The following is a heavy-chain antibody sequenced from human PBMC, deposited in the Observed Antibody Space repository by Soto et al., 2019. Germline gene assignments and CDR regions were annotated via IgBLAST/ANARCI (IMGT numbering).Heavy chain of an antibody. V-gene: IGHV1-46*01. CDR1: GYTFTSYY. J-gene: IGHJ6*02. CDR3: ARDDSYYDILTGYYPDYYYYGMDV. D-gene: IGHD3-9*01. CDR2: INPSGGST. Sequence: GASVKVSCKASGYTFTSYYMHWVRQAPGQGLEWMGIINPSGGSTSYAQKFQGRVTMTRDTSTSTVFMELSSLRSEDTAVYYFARDDSYYDILTGYYPDYYYYGMDVWGQGTTVTVSS.